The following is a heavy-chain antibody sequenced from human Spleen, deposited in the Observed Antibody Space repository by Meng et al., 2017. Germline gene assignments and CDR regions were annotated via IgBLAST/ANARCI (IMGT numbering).Heavy chain of an antibody. CDR2: INPNSGGT. D-gene: IGHD3-3*01. J-gene: IGHJ4*02. V-gene: IGHV1-2*06. CDR1: GYTFTGYY. Sequence: QVQLVQSGAEVKKPGASVKVSCKACGYTFTGYYMHWVRQAPGQGLEWMGRINPNSGGTNYAQKFQGRVTMTRDTSISTAYMELSRLRSDDTAVYYCARDRYDFWTAYYFDYWGQGTLVTVSS. CDR3: ARDRYDFWTAYYFDY.